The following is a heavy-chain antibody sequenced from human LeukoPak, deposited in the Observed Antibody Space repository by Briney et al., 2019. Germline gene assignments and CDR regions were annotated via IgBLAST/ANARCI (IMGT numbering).Heavy chain of an antibody. CDR3: AADSSGYYYGPYFDY. V-gene: IGHV4-39*07. D-gene: IGHD3-22*01. J-gene: IGHJ4*02. CDR1: GGSISSSSYY. Sequence: NPSQTLSLTCTVSGGSISSSSYYWGWIRQPPGKGLEWIGSIYYSGSTYYNPSLKSRVTISVDTSKNQFSLKLSSVTAADTAVYYCAADSSGYYYGPYFDYWGQGTLVTVSS. CDR2: IYYSGST.